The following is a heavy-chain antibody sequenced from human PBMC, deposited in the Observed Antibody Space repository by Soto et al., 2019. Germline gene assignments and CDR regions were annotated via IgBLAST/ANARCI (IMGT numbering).Heavy chain of an antibody. J-gene: IGHJ4*02. CDR1: GGSFSGYY. Sequence: SETLSLTCAVYGGSFSGYYWSWIRQPPGKGLEWIGEINHSGSTNYNPSLKSRVTISVDTSKNQFSLKLSSVTAADTAVYYCARALSRAYFDHWGQGTLVTVSS. V-gene: IGHV4-34*01. CDR3: ARALSRAYFDH. CDR2: INHSGST.